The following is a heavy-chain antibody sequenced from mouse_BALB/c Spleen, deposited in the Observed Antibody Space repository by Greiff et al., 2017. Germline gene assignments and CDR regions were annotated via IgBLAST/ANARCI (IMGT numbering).Heavy chain of an antibody. V-gene: IGHV1-7*01. CDR3: ARWHYGSLYYYAMDY. J-gene: IGHJ4*01. Sequence: QVQLQQSGAELAKPGASVKMSCKASGYTFTSYWMHWVKQRPGQGLEWIGYINPSTGYTEYNQKFKDKATLTADKSSSTAYMQLSSLTSEDSAVYYCARWHYGSLYYYAMDYWGQGTSVTVSS. D-gene: IGHD1-1*01. CDR1: GYTFTSYW. CDR2: INPSTGYT.